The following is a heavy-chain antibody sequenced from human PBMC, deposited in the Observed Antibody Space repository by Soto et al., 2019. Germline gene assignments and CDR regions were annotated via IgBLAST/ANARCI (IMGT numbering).Heavy chain of an antibody. D-gene: IGHD4-17*01. Sequence: ASVKVSCKASGGTFSTFGISWVRQAPGQGLEWMGGIIPFFGTARYSQKFEDRITITADESTNTVYMDLRSLTSEDTAIYYCAKSAPMDAGDKYYYDFWGQGALVTVSS. CDR3: AKSAPMDAGDKYYYDF. J-gene: IGHJ4*02. CDR2: IIPFFGTA. V-gene: IGHV1-69*13. CDR1: GGTFSTFG.